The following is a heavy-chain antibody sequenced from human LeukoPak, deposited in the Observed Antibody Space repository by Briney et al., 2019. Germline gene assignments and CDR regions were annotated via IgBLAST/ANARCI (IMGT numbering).Heavy chain of an antibody. CDR2: INHSGST. V-gene: IGHV4-34*01. CDR1: DGSFSDYY. J-gene: IGHJ5*02. CDR3: ARDVNLRGVPTHNWFDP. D-gene: IGHD3-10*01. Sequence: PSETLSLTCAVYDGSFSDYYWSWIRQPPGKGLEWIGEINHSGSTNYNPSLKSRITILVDTSKNQFSLKLSSVTAADTAVYYCARDVNLRGVPTHNWFDPWGQGTLVTVSS.